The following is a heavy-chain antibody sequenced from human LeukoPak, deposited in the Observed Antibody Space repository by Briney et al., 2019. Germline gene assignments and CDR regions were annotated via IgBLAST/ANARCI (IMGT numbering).Heavy chain of an antibody. CDR2: IIPILGIA. D-gene: IGHD3-22*01. V-gene: IGHV1-69*10. CDR1: GGTFISYT. Sequence: AVKVSCKASGGTFISYTISGVRQAPGQGREWMGGIIPILGIANYAQKFQGRVTITADKSTSTAYMELSSLRSEDTAVYYCAISYYYDSSGYYLLLSDYWGQGTLVTVSS. CDR3: AISYYYDSSGYYLLLSDY. J-gene: IGHJ4*02.